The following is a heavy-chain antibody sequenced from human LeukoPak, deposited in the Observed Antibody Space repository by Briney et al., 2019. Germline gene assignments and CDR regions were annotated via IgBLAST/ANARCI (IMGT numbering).Heavy chain of an antibody. J-gene: IGHJ6*03. CDR1: GGSISSSSYY. D-gene: IGHD3-3*01. CDR2: IYYSGST. Sequence: SETLSLTCTVSGGSISSSSYYWGWIRQPPGKGLEWIGSIYYSGSTYYNPSLKSRVTISVDTSKNQFSLKLSSVTAADTAVYYCARGGYDFWSGYYTGYYYMDVWGKGTTVTVSS. CDR3: ARGGYDFWSGYYTGYYYMDV. V-gene: IGHV4-39*07.